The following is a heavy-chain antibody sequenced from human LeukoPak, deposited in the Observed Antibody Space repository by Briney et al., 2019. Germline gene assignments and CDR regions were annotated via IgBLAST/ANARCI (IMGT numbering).Heavy chain of an antibody. V-gene: IGHV3-48*04. CDR3: ARGGSFFQFDY. CDR2: ISSSSSTI. Sequence: GGSLRLSCAASGFTFSSYSMNWVRQAPGKGLEWVSYISSSSSTIYYADSVKGRFTISRDNAKNSLYLQMNSLRAEDTAVYYCARGGSFFQFDYWGQGTLVTVSS. D-gene: IGHD1-26*01. CDR1: GFTFSSYS. J-gene: IGHJ4*02.